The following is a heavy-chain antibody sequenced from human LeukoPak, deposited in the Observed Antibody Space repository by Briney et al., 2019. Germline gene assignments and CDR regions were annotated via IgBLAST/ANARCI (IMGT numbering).Heavy chain of an antibody. CDR1: GFTFDDYA. CDR3: ALLYGSGSYYSDY. CDR2: ISWNSGSI. V-gene: IGHV3-9*01. D-gene: IGHD3-10*01. J-gene: IGHJ4*02. Sequence: GGSLRLSCAASGFTFDDYAMHWVRQVQGKGLEWVSGISWNSGSIGYADSVKGRFTISRDNAKKALYLQMNSLRPEDTALYYCALLYGSGSYYSDYWGQGTLVTVSS.